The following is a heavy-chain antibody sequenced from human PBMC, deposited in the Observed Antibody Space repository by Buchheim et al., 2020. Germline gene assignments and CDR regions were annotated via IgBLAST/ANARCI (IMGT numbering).Heavy chain of an antibody. CDR1: GFTFSSYS. D-gene: IGHD6-6*01. CDR3: ARAQYSSSFCDYSYGMDV. CDR2: ISSSSTI. V-gene: IGHV3-48*01. J-gene: IGHJ6*02. Sequence: EMQLVESGGGLVQPGGSLRLSCAASGFTFSSYSMNWVRQAPGKGLEWVSYISSSSTIYYADSVKGRFTISRDNAKNSLYLQMNSLRADDTDAHYCARAQYSSSFCDYSYGMDVYSQGIT.